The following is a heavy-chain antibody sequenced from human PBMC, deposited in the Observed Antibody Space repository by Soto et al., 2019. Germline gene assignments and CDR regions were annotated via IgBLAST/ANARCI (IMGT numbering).Heavy chain of an antibody. CDR1: GGSISSGDFC. J-gene: IGHJ4*02. D-gene: IGHD3-22*01. Sequence: ASETLSLTCTVSGGSISSGDFCWNWIRQPPGKGLEWIGCIYYSGNTYYNPSLTSRVTISVDTSKNQFSLKLSSVTAADTAVYYCAGVTYYYDSSGSPVRYWGQGTLVTVSS. V-gene: IGHV4-30-4*01. CDR2: IYYSGNT. CDR3: AGVTYYYDSSGSPVRY.